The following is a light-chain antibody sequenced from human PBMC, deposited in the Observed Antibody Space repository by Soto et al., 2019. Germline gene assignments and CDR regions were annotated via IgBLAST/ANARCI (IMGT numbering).Light chain of an antibody. Sequence: DIQMTQSPSSLSASIGDRVTITCRASQSISFYLNWYQQKPGKAPRLLIYAASSLQSGVPSRFSGGGSATDFTLTISSLQPEDFATYYCQQSFSTTWTFGHGTKVDIK. CDR3: QQSFSTTWT. V-gene: IGKV1-39*01. CDR1: QSISFY. CDR2: AAS. J-gene: IGKJ1*01.